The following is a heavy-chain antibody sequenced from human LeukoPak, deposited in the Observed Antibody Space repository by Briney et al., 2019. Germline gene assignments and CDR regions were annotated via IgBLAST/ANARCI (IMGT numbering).Heavy chain of an antibody. J-gene: IGHJ5*02. D-gene: IGHD2-8*02. CDR1: GFSFGGYA. Sequence: GGSLRLSCAASGFSFGGYAMAWVRQAPGKGLEWVSAISNGYYYADSVKGRFTISRDNSKNTVYLQMSGLRAEDTAVYFCVREAGYCTAASCSKTNWFDPWGQGTLVTVSS. CDR2: ISNGY. V-gene: IGHV3-23*05. CDR3: VREAGYCTAASCSKTNWFDP.